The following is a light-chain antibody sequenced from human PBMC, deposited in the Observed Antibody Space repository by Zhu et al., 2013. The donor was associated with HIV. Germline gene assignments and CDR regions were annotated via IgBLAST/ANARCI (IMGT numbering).Light chain of an antibody. CDR1: SSDIASYNL. Sequence: QSALTQPASVSGSPGQSITISCTGTSSDIASYNLVSWYQHHPGKAPKLLIYDVTSRPSGVSDRFSASKSGNTASLTISGLRAEDEADYYCNSYTSSISLVFGGGTKLTVL. CDR3: NSYTSSISLV. V-gene: IGLV2-14*02. J-gene: IGLJ2*01. CDR2: DVT.